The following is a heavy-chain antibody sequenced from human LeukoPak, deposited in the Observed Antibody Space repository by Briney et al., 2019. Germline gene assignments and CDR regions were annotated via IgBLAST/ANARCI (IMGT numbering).Heavy chain of an antibody. J-gene: IGHJ4*02. V-gene: IGHV3-23*01. CDR2: ISGSGGST. Sequence: GGSLRLSCAASGFTFSSYAMSWVRQAPGKGLEWVSAISGSGGSTYYADSVKGRFTISRDNSKNTLYLQMNSLRAEDAAVYYCAKAGDYLPHYYFDYWGQGTLVTVSS. CDR1: GFTFSSYA. CDR3: AKAGDYLPHYYFDY. D-gene: IGHD4-11*01.